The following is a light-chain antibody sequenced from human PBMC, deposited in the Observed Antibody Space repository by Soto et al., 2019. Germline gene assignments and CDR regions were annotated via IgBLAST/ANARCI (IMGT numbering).Light chain of an antibody. CDR1: QSISNF. V-gene: IGKV1-39*01. CDR3: QQYYNSVLT. Sequence: DIQMTQSPSSLSASVGDTVTITCRASQSISNFLNWVQHKPGNAPKVLISAASTLQSGVPPRFSGSESGTDFTLTISSLQPEDSASYYCQQYYNSVLTFGGGTKVDNK. J-gene: IGKJ4*01. CDR2: AAS.